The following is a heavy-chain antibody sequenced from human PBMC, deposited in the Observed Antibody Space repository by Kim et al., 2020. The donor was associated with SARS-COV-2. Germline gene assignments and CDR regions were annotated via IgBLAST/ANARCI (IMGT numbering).Heavy chain of an antibody. D-gene: IGHD3-22*01. V-gene: IGHV3-30*01. Sequence: ADSVKRRFTISRDNSKNTLYLQMNSLRAEDTAVYYCARDPGSSGHRGFDYWGQGTLVTVSS. J-gene: IGHJ4*02. CDR3: ARDPGSSGHRGFDY.